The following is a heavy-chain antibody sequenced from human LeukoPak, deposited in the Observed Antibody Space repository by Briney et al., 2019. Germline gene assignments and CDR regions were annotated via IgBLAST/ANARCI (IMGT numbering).Heavy chain of an antibody. D-gene: IGHD7-27*01. CDR3: AEDLGIGEPPYYFDY. J-gene: IGHJ4*02. Sequence: GGSLRLSCAASGFTFSSYGMHWVRQAPGKGLEWVAVIWYGGSNKYYADSVKGRFTISRDNSKNTLYLQMNSLRAEDTAVYYCAEDLGIGEPPYYFDYWGQGTLVTVSS. V-gene: IGHV3-30*02. CDR2: IWYGGSNK. CDR1: GFTFSSYG.